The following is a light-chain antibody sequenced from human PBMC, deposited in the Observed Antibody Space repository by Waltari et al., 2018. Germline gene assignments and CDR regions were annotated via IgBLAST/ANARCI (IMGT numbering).Light chain of an antibody. CDR2: GAS. J-gene: IGKJ4*01. Sequence: EIVMTQSRATLSVSLGEGATLSCRASLTVANNLAWCQQKSGQAPRLLIYGASTRATGIPVRFSGSGSGTEFALTISSLQSEDSAVYYCQHYSDLPLTFGGGTKVEI. CDR3: QHYSDLPLT. CDR1: LTVANN. V-gene: IGKV3D-15*01.